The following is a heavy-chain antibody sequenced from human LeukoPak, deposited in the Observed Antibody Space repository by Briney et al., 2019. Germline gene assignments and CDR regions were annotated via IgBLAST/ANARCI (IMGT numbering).Heavy chain of an antibody. V-gene: IGHV3-21*01. Sequence: GSLRLSCAASGFTFSSYSMNWVRQASGDGLEWVSSISSSSSYIYYADSVKGRFTISRDNAKNSLCLQMNSLRAEDTAVYYCAGYTYYYDSSGRSPGGYWGQGTLVTVSS. J-gene: IGHJ4*02. CDR3: AGYTYYYDSSGRSPGGY. D-gene: IGHD3-22*01. CDR1: GFTFSSYS. CDR2: ISSSSSYI.